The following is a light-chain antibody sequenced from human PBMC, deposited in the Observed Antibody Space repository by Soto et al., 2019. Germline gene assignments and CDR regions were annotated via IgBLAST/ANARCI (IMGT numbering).Light chain of an antibody. V-gene: IGKV3-20*01. CDR3: QQYGTSAPIA. CDR2: GAS. J-gene: IGKJ5*01. Sequence: EIVLTQSPGTLSLSPGERATLSCRASQSVSSNYLAWYQQKPGQAHSLLIYGASSRATGIPDRFSGSGSGTDFTLTISRLEAEDFGMYYCQQYGTSAPIAFGQGTRVEIE. CDR1: QSVSSNY.